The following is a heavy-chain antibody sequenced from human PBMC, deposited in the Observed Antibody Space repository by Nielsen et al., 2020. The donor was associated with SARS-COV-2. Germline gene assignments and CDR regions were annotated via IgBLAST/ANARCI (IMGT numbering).Heavy chain of an antibody. CDR1: GFTFRDYY. CDR2: ISSSSSYT. J-gene: IGHJ5*02. D-gene: IGHD2-2*01. Sequence: GESLKIPCAASGFTFRDYYMSWIRQAPGKGLEWVSYISSSSSYTNYADSVKGRFTISRDNAKNSLYLQMNSLRAEDTAVYYCARAPYCSSTSCYPAKVDWFDPWGQGTLVTVSS. CDR3: ARAPYCSSTSCYPAKVDWFDP. V-gene: IGHV3-11*06.